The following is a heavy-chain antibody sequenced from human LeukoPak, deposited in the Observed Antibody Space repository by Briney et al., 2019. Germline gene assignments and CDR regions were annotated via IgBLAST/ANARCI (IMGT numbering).Heavy chain of an antibody. CDR2: ISYDGSNK. CDR3: ARDPGGHIVVEIAIGFFDY. V-gene: IGHV3-30-3*01. Sequence: AGSLRLSCAASGFTFSSYAMHWVRQAPGKGLEWVAVISYDGSNKYYADSVKGRFTISRDNSKNTLYLQMNSLRAEDTAVYYCARDPGGHIVVEIAIGFFDYWGQGTLVTVSS. J-gene: IGHJ4*02. D-gene: IGHD2-21*01. CDR1: GFTFSSYA.